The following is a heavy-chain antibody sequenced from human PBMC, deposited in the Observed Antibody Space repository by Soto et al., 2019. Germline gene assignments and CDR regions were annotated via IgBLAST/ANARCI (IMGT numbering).Heavy chain of an antibody. Sequence: GGSLRLSCAASGFTFSNYEMNWVRQAPGKGLEWVSYIGNRGRTIYYADSVKGRFTISRDNAKNSLYLQMNSLRAEDTAVYYCARDPAIYSGKFDYGLDVWAQGTTVTVSS. CDR3: ARDPAIYSGKFDYGLDV. J-gene: IGHJ6*02. D-gene: IGHD4-4*01. CDR1: GFTFSNYE. V-gene: IGHV3-48*03. CDR2: IGNRGRTI.